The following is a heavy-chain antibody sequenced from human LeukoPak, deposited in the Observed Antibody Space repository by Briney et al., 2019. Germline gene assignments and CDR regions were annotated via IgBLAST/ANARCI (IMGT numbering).Heavy chain of an antibody. Sequence: PGGSLRLACAASGFTFDDYAMRWVRQAPEKGLEWVAGISWNSGSIGYADSVRCRFTISRDNAKNSLYLQMNSLRAEDTALYYCAKGASRDGGVSGAWGQGTLVTVSS. CDR1: GFTFDDYA. CDR3: AKGASRDGGVSGA. CDR2: ISWNSGSI. J-gene: IGHJ5*02. D-gene: IGHD2-8*02. V-gene: IGHV3-9*01.